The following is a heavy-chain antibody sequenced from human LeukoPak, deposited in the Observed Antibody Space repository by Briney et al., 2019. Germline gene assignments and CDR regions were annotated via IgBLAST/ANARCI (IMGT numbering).Heavy chain of an antibody. Sequence: GGSLRLSCAASGFAFSSYSMNWVRQAPGKGLEWVSSISSSSSYIYYADSVKGRFTISRDNAKNSLYLQMNSLRAEDTAVYYCARDRAVLFDYWGQGTLVTVSS. J-gene: IGHJ4*02. CDR2: ISSSSSYI. V-gene: IGHV3-21*01. CDR1: GFAFSSYS. CDR3: ARDRAVLFDY. D-gene: IGHD3-10*01.